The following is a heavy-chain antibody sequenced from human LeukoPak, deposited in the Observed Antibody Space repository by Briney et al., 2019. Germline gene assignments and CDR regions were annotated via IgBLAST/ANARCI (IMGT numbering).Heavy chain of an antibody. Sequence: PGGSLRLSCAASGFTFSSYWMSWVRQAPGKGLEWVANIKQDGSEKYYVDSVKGRFTISRDNAKNSLYLQMNSLRAEDTAVYYCARAWERYFDWSFDYWGQGTLVTVSS. J-gene: IGHJ4*02. CDR2: IKQDGSEK. V-gene: IGHV3-7*01. D-gene: IGHD3-9*01. CDR1: GFTFSSYW. CDR3: ARAWERYFDWSFDY.